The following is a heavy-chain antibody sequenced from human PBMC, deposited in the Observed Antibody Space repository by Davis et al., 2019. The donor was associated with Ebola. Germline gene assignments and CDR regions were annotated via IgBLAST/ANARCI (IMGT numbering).Heavy chain of an antibody. J-gene: IGHJ6*04. Sequence: GGSLRLSCAASGFTFSSYSMNWVRQAPGKGLECVSAISSHSDYLYYAASVKGRFTISRDNAKNSVFLQMDSLRAQDTAVYYCAKSGLSFGVVKYHYGMDVWGKGTTVTVSS. CDR1: GFTFSSYS. D-gene: IGHD3-3*01. CDR2: ISSHSDYL. V-gene: IGHV3-21*06. CDR3: AKSGLSFGVVKYHYGMDV.